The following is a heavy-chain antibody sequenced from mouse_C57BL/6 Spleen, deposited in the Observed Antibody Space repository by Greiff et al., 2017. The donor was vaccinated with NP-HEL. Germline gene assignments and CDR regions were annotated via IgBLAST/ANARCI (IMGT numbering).Heavy chain of an antibody. CDR1: GFTFSDYG. CDR3: AREPYYYSNYNYAMDY. J-gene: IGHJ4*01. V-gene: IGHV5-17*01. Sequence: EVHLVESGGGLVKPGGSLKLSCAASGFTFSDYGMHWVRQAPEKGLEWVAYISSGSSTIYYADTVKGRFTISRDNAKNTLFLQMTSLRSEDTAMYYCAREPYYYSNYNYAMDYWGQGTSVTVSS. CDR2: ISSGSSTI. D-gene: IGHD2-5*01.